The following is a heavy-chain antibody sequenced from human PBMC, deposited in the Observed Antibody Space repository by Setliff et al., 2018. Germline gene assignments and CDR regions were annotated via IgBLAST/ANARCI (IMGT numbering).Heavy chain of an antibody. Sequence: ASVKVSCKASGYPFISYDINWVRQAPGQGLEWMGWISSYNGKTNYAQKLQGRVTMTTDTSTSTAYMELRSLTSDDTAVYYCTTSRAPRVVLAADFDLWGQGTLVTVSS. D-gene: IGHD2-21*01. V-gene: IGHV1-18*01. CDR3: TTSRAPRVVLAADFDL. CDR1: GYPFISYD. J-gene: IGHJ4*02. CDR2: ISSYNGKT.